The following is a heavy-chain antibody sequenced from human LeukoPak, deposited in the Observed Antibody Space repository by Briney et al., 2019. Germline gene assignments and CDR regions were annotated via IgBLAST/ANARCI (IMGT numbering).Heavy chain of an antibody. CDR1: GFTFDDYA. V-gene: IGHV3-9*01. CDR3: ARDPINWFDP. J-gene: IGHJ5*02. Sequence: GGSLRLSCAASGFTFDDYAMHWVRQAPGKGLEWVSGISWNSGSIGYADSVKGRFTISRDNAKNSLYLQMNSLRAEDTAVYYCARDPINWFDPWGQGTLVTVSS. CDR2: ISWNSGSI.